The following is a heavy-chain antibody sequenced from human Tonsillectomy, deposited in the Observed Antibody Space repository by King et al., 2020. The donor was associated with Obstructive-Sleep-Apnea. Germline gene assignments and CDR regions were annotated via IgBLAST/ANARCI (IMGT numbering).Heavy chain of an antibody. V-gene: IGHV4-59*08. Sequence: QLQESGPGLVKPSETLSLTCTVSGGSISTYYWSWIRQPPGKGLEWIGYIYYTGSTNYNPSLKSRVTISVDTSKNQFSLNVNSVTAADTAFYYCARGGYYYFDYWGQGTLATVSS. CDR3: ARGGYYYFDY. CDR1: GGSISTYY. J-gene: IGHJ4*02. CDR2: IYYTGST. D-gene: IGHD3-22*01.